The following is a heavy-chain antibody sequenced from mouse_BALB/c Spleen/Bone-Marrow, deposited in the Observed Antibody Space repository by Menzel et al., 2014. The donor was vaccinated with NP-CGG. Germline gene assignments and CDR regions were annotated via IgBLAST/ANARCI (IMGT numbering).Heavy chain of an antibody. CDR3: ARGYDYSSWFAY. CDR1: GFTFSSYG. D-gene: IGHD2-4*01. J-gene: IGHJ3*01. Sequence: EVKLVESGGGLVQPGGSLKLSCAASGFTFSSYGMPWVRQTPDKRLEMIATINNNGGDTYYPDSVKGRFTISRDNARNTLYLQMSSLKSEDTAMYYCARGYDYSSWFAYWGQGTLVTVSP. CDR2: INNNGGDT. V-gene: IGHV5-6-3*01.